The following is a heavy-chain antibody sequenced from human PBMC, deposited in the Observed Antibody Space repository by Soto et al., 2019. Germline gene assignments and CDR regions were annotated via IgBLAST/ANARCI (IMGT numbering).Heavy chain of an antibody. V-gene: IGHV3-23*01. D-gene: IGHD3-10*01. J-gene: IGHJ6*02. CDR2: TSGSGGST. CDR1: GFTFSSYA. Sequence: PGGSLRLSCAASGFTFSSYAMSWVRQAPGKGLEWVSATSGSGGSTYYADSVKGRFTISRDNSKNTLYLQMNSLRAEDTAVYYCAKGESYYYYGMDVWGQGTTVTVSS. CDR3: AKGESYYYYGMDV.